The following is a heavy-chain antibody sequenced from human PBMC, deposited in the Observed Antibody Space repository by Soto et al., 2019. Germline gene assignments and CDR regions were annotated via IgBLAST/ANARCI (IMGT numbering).Heavy chain of an antibody. V-gene: IGHV3-23*01. CDR3: AKELDLGELSPNWFDP. Sequence: PGGSLRLSCAASGFTFSTYWMQWVRQVPGEGLVWVSAISGSGGSTYYADSVKGRFTISRDNSKNTLYLQMNSLRAEDTAVYYCAKELDLGELSPNWFDPWGQGTLVTVSS. J-gene: IGHJ5*02. CDR1: GFTFSTYW. CDR2: ISGSGGST. D-gene: IGHD3-16*02.